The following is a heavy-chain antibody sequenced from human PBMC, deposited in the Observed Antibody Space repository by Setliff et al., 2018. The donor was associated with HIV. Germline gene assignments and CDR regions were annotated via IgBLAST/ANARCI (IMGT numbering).Heavy chain of an antibody. D-gene: IGHD3-10*01. V-gene: IGHV1-2*02. CDR2: VNPNSGDA. J-gene: IGHJ6*02. CDR1: GYTFTGHY. CDR3: AKNFGLSPSGKYYYYYGMDI. Sequence: ASVKVSCKASGYTFTGHYLHWVRQAPGQGLEWLGWVNPNSGDAIYAQNFQGRVTMTRDTSINSAYMELRGLRSEDTAVYYCAKNFGLSPSGKYYYYYGMDIWGQGTTVTVSS.